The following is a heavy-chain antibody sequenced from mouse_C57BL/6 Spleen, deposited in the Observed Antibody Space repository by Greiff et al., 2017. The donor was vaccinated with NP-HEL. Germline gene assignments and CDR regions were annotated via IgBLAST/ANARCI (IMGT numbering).Heavy chain of an antibody. CDR2: ISSDGSN. Sequence: EVHLVESGPGLVKPSQSLSLTCSVTGYSLTSGYYWNWIRQFPGTKLEWMGYISSDGSNNYNPSLKNRISITRDTSKNQFFLKLNSVTTEDTATYYCARDDGFAYWGQGTLVTVSA. CDR1: GYSLTSGYY. V-gene: IGHV3-6*01. D-gene: IGHD2-3*01. J-gene: IGHJ3*01. CDR3: ARDDGFAY.